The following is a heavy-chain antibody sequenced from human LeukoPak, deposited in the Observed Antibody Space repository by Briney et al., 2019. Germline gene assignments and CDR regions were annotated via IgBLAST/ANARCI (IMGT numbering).Heavy chain of an antibody. CDR3: ARKGSSSCYNY. V-gene: IGHV4-34*01. Sequence: SETLSLTCAVYGGSFSGYYWSWIRQPPGKGLEWIGEINHSGSTYYNPSLKSRVTISVDTSKNQFSLKLSSVTAADTAVYYCARKGSSSCYNYWGQGTLVTVSS. CDR1: GGSFSGYY. D-gene: IGHD6-13*01. J-gene: IGHJ4*02. CDR2: INHSGST.